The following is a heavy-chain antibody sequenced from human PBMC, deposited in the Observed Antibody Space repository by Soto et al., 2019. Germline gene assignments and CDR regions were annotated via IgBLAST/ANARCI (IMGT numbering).Heavy chain of an antibody. CDR3: ARVGAMGVDY. J-gene: IGHJ4*02. CDR2: IDGAAATT. CDR1: GFTFNNKW. D-gene: IGHD1-26*01. Sequence: GGSLRLSCTASGFTFNNKWMHWVRQAPGKGLVWLSRIDGAAATTNYADSVKGRFTVSRDNAKNIVFLHVNGLTDEDTAVYYCARVGAMGVDYWGQGTLVTVSS. V-gene: IGHV3-74*01.